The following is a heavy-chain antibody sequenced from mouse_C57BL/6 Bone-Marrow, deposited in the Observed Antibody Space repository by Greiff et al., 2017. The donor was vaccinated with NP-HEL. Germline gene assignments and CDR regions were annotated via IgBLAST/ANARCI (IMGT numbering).Heavy chain of an antibody. CDR2: ISSGSSTI. Sequence: EVQGVESGGGLVKPGGSLKLSCAASGFTFSDYGMHWVRQAPEKGLEWVAYISSGSSTIYYADTVKGRFTISRDNAKNTLFLQMTSLRSEDTAMYYCARLGTVASMDYWGQGTSVTVSS. CDR1: GFTFSDYG. D-gene: IGHD1-1*01. V-gene: IGHV5-17*01. J-gene: IGHJ4*01. CDR3: ARLGTVASMDY.